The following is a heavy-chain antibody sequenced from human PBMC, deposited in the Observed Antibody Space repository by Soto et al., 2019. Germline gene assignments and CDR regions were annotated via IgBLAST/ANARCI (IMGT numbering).Heavy chain of an antibody. CDR3: AHDYYDGSGYYPHDAFDI. J-gene: IGHJ3*02. V-gene: IGHV2-5*01. Sequence: QITLKESGPTLVKPTQTLTLTCTFSGFSLSTSGVGVGWIRQPPGKALEWLALIYWNDDKRYSPALTSRLTITKDTSKNQVVLTMTNMDPVDTATYYCAHDYYDGSGYYPHDAFDIWGQGTMVTVSS. D-gene: IGHD3-22*01. CDR1: GFSLSTSGVG. CDR2: IYWNDDK.